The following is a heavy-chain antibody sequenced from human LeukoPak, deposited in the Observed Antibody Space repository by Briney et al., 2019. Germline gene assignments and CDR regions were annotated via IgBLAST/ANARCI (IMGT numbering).Heavy chain of an antibody. D-gene: IGHD1-26*01. Sequence: PGGSLRLSCAASGFNFSAYPMHWVRPAPGKGLEYVSAITTSGDGPYFADSVKGRFTISRENSKRALYLQMGSLRPDGMGVYYCARGGGSYDFWGQGTLVTVSS. V-gene: IGHV3-64*02. J-gene: IGHJ4*02. CDR2: ITTSGDGP. CDR3: ARGGGSYDF. CDR1: GFNFSAYP.